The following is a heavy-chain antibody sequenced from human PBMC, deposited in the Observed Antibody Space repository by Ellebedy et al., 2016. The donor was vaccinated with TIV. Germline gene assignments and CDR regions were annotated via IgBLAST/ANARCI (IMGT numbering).Heavy chain of an antibody. Sequence: PGGSLRLSCAASGFTFSNAWMNWVRQAPGKGLEWVGRIKSKTDGGAADYAAPVKGRFTISRDDSKNTLYLQMNSLKTEDTAVYFCSTVYRYNYDSVWGQGTLVTVSS. CDR3: STVYRYNYDSV. J-gene: IGHJ4*02. CDR1: GFTFSNAW. D-gene: IGHD5-18*01. V-gene: IGHV3-15*01. CDR2: IKSKTDGGAA.